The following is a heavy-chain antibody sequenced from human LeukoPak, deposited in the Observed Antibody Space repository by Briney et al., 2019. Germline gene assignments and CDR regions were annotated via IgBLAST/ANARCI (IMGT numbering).Heavy chain of an antibody. V-gene: IGHV3-48*04. CDR1: GFTFSSYS. CDR3: ARDSYDFWSGYYHYYMDV. Sequence: GGSLRLSCAASGFTFSSYSMNWVRQAPGKGLEWVSYISSSSSTIYYADSVKGRFTISRDNAKNSLYLQMNSLRAEDTAVYYCARDSYDFWSGYYHYYMDVWGKGTTVTVSS. D-gene: IGHD3-3*01. CDR2: ISSSSSTI. J-gene: IGHJ6*03.